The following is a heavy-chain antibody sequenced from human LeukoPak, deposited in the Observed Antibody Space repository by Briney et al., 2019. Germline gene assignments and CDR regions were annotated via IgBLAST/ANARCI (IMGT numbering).Heavy chain of an antibody. D-gene: IGHD4-17*01. V-gene: IGHV3-66*01. J-gene: IGHJ4*02. CDR3: ASTFYGDSPPY. Sequence: PGGSLRLSGSASGFTVSSNYMSWVRQAPGQGLEWVSGSYSGGSTYYADSVEGRFTISRDNSKNTLYLQMNSLRAEDTAVYYCASTFYGDSPPYWGQGTLVTVSS. CDR1: GFTVSSNY. CDR2: SYSGGST.